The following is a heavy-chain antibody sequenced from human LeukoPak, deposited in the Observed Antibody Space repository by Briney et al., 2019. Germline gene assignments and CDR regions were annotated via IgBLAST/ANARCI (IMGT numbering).Heavy chain of an antibody. CDR1: GGTFSSYT. CDR3: ASIYYYYYYMDV. CDR2: IIPILGIA. J-gene: IGHJ6*03. Sequence: SVKVSCKASGGTFSSYTISWVRQAPGQGLEWMGRIIPILGIANYAQKFQGRVTITADKSTSTAYVELSSLRSEDTAVYYCASIYYYYYYMDVWGKGTTVTVSS. V-gene: IGHV1-69*02.